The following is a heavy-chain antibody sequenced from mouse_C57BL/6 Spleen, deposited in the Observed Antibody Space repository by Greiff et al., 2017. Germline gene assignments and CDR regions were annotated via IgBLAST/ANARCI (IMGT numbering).Heavy chain of an antibody. D-gene: IGHD2-5*01. CDR1: GYTFTSYW. CDR3: AREGTYYSNDGAFDY. V-gene: IGHV1-53*01. CDR2: INPSNGGT. Sequence: QVQLQQPGTELVKPGASVKLSCKASGYTFTSYWMHWVKQRPGQGLEWIGNINPSNGGTNYNEKFKSKATLTVDKSASTAYMQLSSLTSEDSAVYYCAREGTYYSNDGAFDYWGQGTTLTVSS. J-gene: IGHJ2*01.